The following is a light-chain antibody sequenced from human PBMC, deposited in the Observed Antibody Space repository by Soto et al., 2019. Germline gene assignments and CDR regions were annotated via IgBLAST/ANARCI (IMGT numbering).Light chain of an antibody. V-gene: IGKV1-9*01. CDR2: GAS. Sequence: IQMTQSPSSLSASVGDTVIITLRASQTISVYLNWYQQKPGKAPKLLIYGASTLQSGVPSRFSGSESGAEFTLTISSLQPEDFATYYCQQLHSYPITFGQGTRLEIK. CDR3: QQLHSYPIT. J-gene: IGKJ5*01. CDR1: QTISVY.